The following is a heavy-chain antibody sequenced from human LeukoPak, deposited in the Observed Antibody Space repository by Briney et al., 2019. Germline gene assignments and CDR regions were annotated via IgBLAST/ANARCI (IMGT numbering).Heavy chain of an antibody. CDR2: MHSNCRNK. CDR1: GYTFTRYD. Sequence: ASVKDSCKASGYTFTRYDINGVPQATGERLGWMGYMHSNCRNKHNAQKFQGRVTKTRHTSKSTAHLELSSQRSEDTAVYYWGRGEEVGQGLRWIGECLCYMDVWGKGTTVTVSS. D-gene: IGHD3-10*01. J-gene: IGHJ6*03. CDR3: GRGEEVGQGLRWIGECLCYMDV. V-gene: IGHV1-8*01.